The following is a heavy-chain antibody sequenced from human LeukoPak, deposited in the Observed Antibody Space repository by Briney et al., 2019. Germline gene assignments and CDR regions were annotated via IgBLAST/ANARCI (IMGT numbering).Heavy chain of an antibody. J-gene: IGHJ4*02. CDR2: MNPNRGNT. CDR1: GYTFTSYD. CDR3: TRSIVGATVFDY. D-gene: IGHD1-26*01. Sequence: ASVKVSCKASGYTFTSYDINWVRQATGQGLEWMGWMNPNRGNTGYAQKFQGRVTMTRNTSISTAYMELSSLRSEDTAVYYCTRSIVGATVFDYWGQGTLVTVSS. V-gene: IGHV1-8*01.